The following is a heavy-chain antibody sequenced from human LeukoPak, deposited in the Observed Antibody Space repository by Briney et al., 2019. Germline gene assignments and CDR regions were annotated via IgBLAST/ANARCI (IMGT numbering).Heavy chain of an antibody. J-gene: IGHJ4*02. D-gene: IGHD6-19*01. CDR2: INHSGST. CDR3: ARGGPVAVAGTRGFDY. CDR1: GGSFSGYY. V-gene: IGHV4-34*01. Sequence: KPSETLSLTCAVYGGSFSGYYWSWIRQPPGKGLEWIGEINHSGSTNYNPSLKSRVTISVDTSKNQFSLKLSSVTAADTAVYYCARGGPVAVAGTRGFDYWGQGTLVTVSS.